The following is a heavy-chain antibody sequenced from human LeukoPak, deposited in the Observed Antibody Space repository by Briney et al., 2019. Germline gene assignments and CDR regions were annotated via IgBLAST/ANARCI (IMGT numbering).Heavy chain of an antibody. J-gene: IGHJ4*02. D-gene: IGHD2-21*02. CDR3: AKVNCGGDCSLFDY. Sequence: GGSLRLSCAASGFTFSSYAMGWVRQAPGKGLEWVSSIGGSGGGTYYADSVKGRFTISRDNSKNTLYLQMNGLRTEDTAVYFCAKVNCGGDCSLFDYWGQGTLVTVSS. CDR2: IGGSGGGT. V-gene: IGHV3-23*01. CDR1: GFTFSSYA.